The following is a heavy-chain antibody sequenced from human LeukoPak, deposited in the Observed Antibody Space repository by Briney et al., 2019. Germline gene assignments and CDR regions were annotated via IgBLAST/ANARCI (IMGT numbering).Heavy chain of an antibody. D-gene: IGHD5-18*01. CDR2: ISYDGSNK. Sequence: GGSLRLSCAAPGFTFSSYGMHWVRQAPGKGLEWVAVISYDGSNKYYADSVKGRFTISRDNSKNTLYLQMNSLRAEDTAVYYCAKVRGGYSYGQAFDYWGQGTLVTVSS. CDR1: GFTFSSYG. V-gene: IGHV3-30*18. J-gene: IGHJ4*02. CDR3: AKVRGGYSYGQAFDY.